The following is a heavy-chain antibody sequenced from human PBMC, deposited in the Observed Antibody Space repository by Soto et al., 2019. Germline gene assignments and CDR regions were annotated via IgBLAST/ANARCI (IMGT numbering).Heavy chain of an antibody. D-gene: IGHD6-13*01. Sequence: QLQLQESGTGLAKPSETLSLTCTVSGGSISSSSYYWGWIRQPPGKGLEWIGSIYYSGSTHYNPSLKGGVTISLDKPKNQFSLALSSVTDADTAVYYCASEQPYFDYWGEGTLVTVSS. CDR3: ASEQPYFDY. CDR1: GGSISSSSYY. J-gene: IGHJ4*02. V-gene: IGHV4-39*01. CDR2: IYYSGST.